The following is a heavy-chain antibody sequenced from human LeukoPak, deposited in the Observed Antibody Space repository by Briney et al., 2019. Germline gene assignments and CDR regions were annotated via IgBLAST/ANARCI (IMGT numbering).Heavy chain of an antibody. V-gene: IGHV5-51*01. CDR3: ARLSGGYNDF. CDR2: IYAGDSDT. D-gene: IGHD5-24*01. CDR1: GYRFGNYW. J-gene: IGHJ4*02. Sequence: PGESLKISCKGSGYRFGNYWIAWVRQMPGKGLESMWIIYAGDSDTRYSPSFQGQVTFSADKSISTAYLQWSSLKASDTAMYYCARLSGGYNDFWGQGTLVTVSS.